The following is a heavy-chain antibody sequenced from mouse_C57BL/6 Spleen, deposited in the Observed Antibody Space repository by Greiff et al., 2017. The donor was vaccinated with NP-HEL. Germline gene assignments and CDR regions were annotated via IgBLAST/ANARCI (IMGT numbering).Heavy chain of an antibody. Sequence: EVQRVESGGGLVKPGGSLKLSCAASGFTFSSYTMSWVRQTPEKRLEWVATISGGGGNTYYPDSVKGRFTISRDNAKNTLYLQMSSLRSEDTALYYCARQNYYGRYFDYWGQGTTLTVSS. J-gene: IGHJ2*01. CDR2: ISGGGGNT. D-gene: IGHD1-1*01. CDR3: ARQNYYGRYFDY. CDR1: GFTFSSYT. V-gene: IGHV5-9*01.